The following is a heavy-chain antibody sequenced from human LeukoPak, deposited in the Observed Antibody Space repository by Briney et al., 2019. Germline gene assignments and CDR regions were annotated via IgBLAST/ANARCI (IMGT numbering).Heavy chain of an antibody. CDR3: ARDFGIVRSSTSCRYFDY. CDR1: GYTFTSYG. D-gene: IGHD2-2*01. J-gene: IGHJ4*02. V-gene: IGHV1-18*01. CDR2: ISAYNGNT. Sequence: ASVKVSCKASGYTFTSYGISWVRQAPGQGLEWMGWISAYNGNTNYAQKLQGRVTMTTDTSTSTAYMELRSLRSDDTAVYYCARDFGIVRSSTSCRYFDYWGQGTLVTVSS.